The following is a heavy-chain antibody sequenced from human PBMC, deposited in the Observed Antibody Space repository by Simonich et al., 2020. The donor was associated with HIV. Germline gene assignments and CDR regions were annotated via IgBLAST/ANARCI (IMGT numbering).Heavy chain of an antibody. CDR2: IIPIIDIS. D-gene: IGHD6-13*01. J-gene: IGHJ4*02. CDR1: GGTFSSYG. CDR3: ARGHQQLVGRVHFDY. V-gene: IGHV1-69*10. Sequence: QVQLVQSGAEVKKPGSSVKVSCKDSGGTFSSYGINWVRQAPGQGLEGIGGIIPIIDISNYAQKFQGRVTITADKSTSTAYMELSSLRSDDTAVYYCARGHQQLVGRVHFDYWGQGILVTVSS.